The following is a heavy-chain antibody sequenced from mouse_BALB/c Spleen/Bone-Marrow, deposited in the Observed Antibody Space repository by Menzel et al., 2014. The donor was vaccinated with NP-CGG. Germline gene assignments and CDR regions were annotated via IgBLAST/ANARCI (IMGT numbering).Heavy chain of an antibody. V-gene: IGHV1-7*01. D-gene: IGHD2-4*01. CDR1: GYNFISYW. J-gene: IGHJ4*01. CDR2: INPSTGYT. CDR3: ARNYDYDGGYYAMDY. Sequence: VQLQQSEAELAKPGASVKMSCKASGYNFISYWMHWVKQRPGQGLEWIGYINPSTGYTEYNQKFKDKATLTADKSSSKAYMQLSSLTSEDSAVYYYARNYDYDGGYYAMDYWGQGTSVTVSS.